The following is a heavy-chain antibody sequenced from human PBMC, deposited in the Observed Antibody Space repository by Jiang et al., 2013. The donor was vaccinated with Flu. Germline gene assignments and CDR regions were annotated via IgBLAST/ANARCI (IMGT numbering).Heavy chain of an antibody. V-gene: IGHV3-21*01. CDR2: ISSSSSYI. Sequence: VQLLESGGGLVKPGGSLRLSCAASGFTFSSYSMNWVRQAPGKGLEWVSSISSSSSYIYYADSVKGRFTISRDNAKNSLYLQMNSLRAEDTAVYYCARDFYCSGGSCYGMDVWGQGTTVTVSS. J-gene: IGHJ6*02. D-gene: IGHD2-15*01. CDR3: ARDFYCSGGSCYGMDV. CDR1: GFTFSSYS.